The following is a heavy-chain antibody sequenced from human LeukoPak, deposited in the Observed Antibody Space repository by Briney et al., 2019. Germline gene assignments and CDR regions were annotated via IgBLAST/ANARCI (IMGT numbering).Heavy chain of an antibody. V-gene: IGHV3-53*01. Sequence: GGSLRLSCAASGFTVSNNYMSWVRQAPGKGLEWVSVIYSGGSTFYADSVKGRFTISRDNSRNTLFLQLNSLRAEDTAIYYCGRSLTSLRLTDWGQGTLVAVSS. CDR1: GFTVSNNY. D-gene: IGHD2-21*02. J-gene: IGHJ4*02. CDR2: IYSGGST. CDR3: GRSLTSLRLTD.